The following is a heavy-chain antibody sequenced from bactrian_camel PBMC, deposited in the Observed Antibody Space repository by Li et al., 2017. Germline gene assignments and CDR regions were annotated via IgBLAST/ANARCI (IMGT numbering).Heavy chain of an antibody. Sequence: HVQLVESGGDSVQAGTSLRLSCAASGYSTNYCMGWFRQAPGKGPEGVAGILIDGPVTYYADSEKGRFTISQGDAKNTVYLQMSSLKPEDTAMYYCADGTWYRASGCFAADFNSWGQGTQVTVS. D-gene: IGHD6*01. CDR2: ILIDGPVT. CDR3: ADGTWYRASGCFAADFNS. J-gene: IGHJ6*01. V-gene: IGHV3S6*01. CDR1: GYSTNYC.